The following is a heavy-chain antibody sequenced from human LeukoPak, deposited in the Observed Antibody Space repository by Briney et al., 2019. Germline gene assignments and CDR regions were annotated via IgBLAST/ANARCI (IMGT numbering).Heavy chain of an antibody. V-gene: IGHV3-30*02. CDR2: IWSDGNNR. CDR1: RFTFRNYG. J-gene: IGHJ6*03. D-gene: IGHD2-8*02. Sequence: GGSLRLSCAASRFTFRNYGMHWVRQATGKGLEWVSFIWSDGNNRFYADSVKGRFTISRDNSKNMLYLQMDSLRPDDTALYYCAKDPGASVSGFHMDVWGKGTTVIVSS. CDR3: AKDPGASVSGFHMDV.